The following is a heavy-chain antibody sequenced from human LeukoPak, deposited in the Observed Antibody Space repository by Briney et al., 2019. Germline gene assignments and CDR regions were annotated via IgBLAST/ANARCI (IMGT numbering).Heavy chain of an antibody. CDR1: GGSISSGDYS. CDR3: ARDYGDYRDAFDI. CDR2: IYHSGGL. V-gene: IGHV4-30-2*01. Sequence: SETLSLTCAVSGGSISSGDYSWSWIRQPPGKGLEWIGYIYHSGGLYYNPSLKSRVTISVDRSKDQFSLQLNSVTPEDTAVYYCARDYGDYRDAFDIWGQGTMVTVSS. D-gene: IGHD4-17*01. J-gene: IGHJ3*02.